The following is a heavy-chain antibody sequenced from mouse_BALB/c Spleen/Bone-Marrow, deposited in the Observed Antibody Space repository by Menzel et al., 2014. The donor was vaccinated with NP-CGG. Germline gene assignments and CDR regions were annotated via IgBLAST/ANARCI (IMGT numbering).Heavy chain of an antibody. J-gene: IGHJ4*01. D-gene: IGHD1-2*01. V-gene: IGHV10-1*02. CDR1: GFTFNTYA. CDR2: IRSKSHNYAT. CDR3: VRHYYGYAPYAMDY. Sequence: EVQLVESGGGLVQPKGSLKLSCAASGFTFNTYAMNWVRQAPGKGLEWVARIRSKSHNYATYYADSVKDRFTISRDDSQSMLYLQRNNLQTEDTAMYFRVRHYYGYAPYAMDYWGQGTSVTVSS.